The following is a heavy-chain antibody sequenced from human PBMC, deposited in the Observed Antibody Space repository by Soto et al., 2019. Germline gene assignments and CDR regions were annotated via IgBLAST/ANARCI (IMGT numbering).Heavy chain of an antibody. Sequence: QVQLVQSGAEVKKPGSSVKVSCKASGGTFSSYAISWVRQAPGQGLEWMGGIIPIFGTANYAQKFQGRVTITADESTSTAYIELSGLRSEDTAVYYCARDRAIGRPKYYFDYWGQGTLVTVSS. CDR2: IIPIFGTA. CDR3: ARDRAIGRPKYYFDY. CDR1: GGTFSSYA. D-gene: IGHD3-10*01. J-gene: IGHJ4*02. V-gene: IGHV1-69*01.